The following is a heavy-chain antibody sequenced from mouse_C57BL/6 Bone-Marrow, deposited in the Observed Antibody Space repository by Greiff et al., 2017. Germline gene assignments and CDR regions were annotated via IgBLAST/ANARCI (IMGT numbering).Heavy chain of an antibody. V-gene: IGHV5-15*01. D-gene: IGHD5-1*01. CDR3: ARAAEYGYAMDY. CDR2: ISNLAYSI. CDR1: GFTFSDYG. J-gene: IGHJ4*01. Sequence: EVQLVASGGGLVQPGGSLKLSCAASGFTFSDYGMAWVRQAPRKGPEWVAFISNLAYSIYYADTVTGRFTISRENAKNTLYLEMSSLRSQDTAIYYCARAAEYGYAMDYWGQGTPVTVSS.